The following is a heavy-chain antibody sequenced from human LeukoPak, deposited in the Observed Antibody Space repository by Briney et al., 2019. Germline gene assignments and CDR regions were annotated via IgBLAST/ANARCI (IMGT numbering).Heavy chain of an antibody. D-gene: IGHD5-18*01. Sequence: GGSLRLSCAASGFTFSSYWMSWVRQAPGKGLEWVANIKQDGSEKYYVDSVKGRFTISRDNAKNSLYLQMNSLRAEDTAVYYCARYEYGYGYNTVYYYGMDVWGQGTTVTVSS. CDR3: ARYEYGYGYNTVYYYGMDV. CDR2: IKQDGSEK. CDR1: GFTFSSYW. J-gene: IGHJ6*02. V-gene: IGHV3-7*01.